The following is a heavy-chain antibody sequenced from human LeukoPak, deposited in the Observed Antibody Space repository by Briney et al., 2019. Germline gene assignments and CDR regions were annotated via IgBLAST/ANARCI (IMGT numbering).Heavy chain of an antibody. CDR1: GGSFSGYY. CDR3: ARDVGYSSSSGAFDY. CDR2: INHSGST. J-gene: IGHJ4*02. Sequence: SETLSLTCAVYGGSFSGYYWSWIRQPPGKGLEWIGEINHSGSTNYNPSLKSRVIISVDTSKNQFTLKLSSVTAADTAVYYCARDVGYSSSSGAFDYWGQGTLVTVSS. V-gene: IGHV4-34*01. D-gene: IGHD6-6*01.